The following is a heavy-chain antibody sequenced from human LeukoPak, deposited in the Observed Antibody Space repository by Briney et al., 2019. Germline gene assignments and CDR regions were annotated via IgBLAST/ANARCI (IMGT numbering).Heavy chain of an antibody. Sequence: SETLSLTCTVSGGSVSSVSYYWSWIRQPPGKGLEWIGYIYYSGSTNYNPSLKSRVTISVDTSKNQFSLKLSSVTAADTAVHYCASSGTTQLFDYWGQGTLVTVSS. J-gene: IGHJ4*02. CDR3: ASSGTTQLFDY. CDR2: IYYSGST. D-gene: IGHD1-1*01. V-gene: IGHV4-61*01. CDR1: GGSVSSVSYY.